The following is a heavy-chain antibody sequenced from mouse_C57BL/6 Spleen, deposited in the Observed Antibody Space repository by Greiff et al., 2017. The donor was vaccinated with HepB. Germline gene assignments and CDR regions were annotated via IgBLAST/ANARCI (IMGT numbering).Heavy chain of an antibody. CDR2: ISSGSSTI. CDR1: GFTFSDYG. CDR3: ARNSNDYAMDY. D-gene: IGHD2-5*01. Sequence: EVKLVESGGGLVKPGGSLKLSCAASGFTFSDYGMHWVRQAPEKGLEWVAYISSGSSTIYYADTVKGRFTISRDNAKNTLFLQMNSLRSEDTAMYYCARNSNDYAMDYWGQGTSVTVSS. V-gene: IGHV5-17*01. J-gene: IGHJ4*01.